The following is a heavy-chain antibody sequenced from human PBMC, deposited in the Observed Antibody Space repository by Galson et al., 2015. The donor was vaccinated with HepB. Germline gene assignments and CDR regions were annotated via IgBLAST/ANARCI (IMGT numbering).Heavy chain of an antibody. J-gene: IGHJ4*02. Sequence: SLRLSCAASGFTFSNYNMNWVRQAPGKGLEWVSSISPSDNYIYYADSVKGRFTISRDNAKNSLFLQMNSLRADDTALYYCVRDPPLGTPFDYWGQGTLVTVSS. V-gene: IGHV3-21*01. CDR2: ISPSDNYI. CDR3: VRDPPLGTPFDY. D-gene: IGHD7-27*01. CDR1: GFTFSNYN.